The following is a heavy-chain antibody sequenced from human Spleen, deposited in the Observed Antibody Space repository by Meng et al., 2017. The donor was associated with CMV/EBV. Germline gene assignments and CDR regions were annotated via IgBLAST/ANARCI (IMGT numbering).Heavy chain of an antibody. CDR1: FIPYE. CDR2: MNPSSGNT. D-gene: IGHD3-3*01. V-gene: IGHV1-8*02. J-gene: IGHJ5*02. Sequence: FIPYEINWVRQATGQGLEWMGRMNPSSGNTDYSKKFQGRVSITRDTSISTFYMELSSLRSEDTAVYYCARGKRDFWSGFIPDWFDPWGQGTLVTVSS. CDR3: ARGKRDFWSGFIPDWFDP.